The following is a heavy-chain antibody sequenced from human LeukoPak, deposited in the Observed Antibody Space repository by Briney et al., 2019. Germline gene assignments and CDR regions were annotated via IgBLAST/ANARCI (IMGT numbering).Heavy chain of an antibody. CDR1: GYSISSGYF. CDR3: AREARGGSTYFDN. V-gene: IGHV4-38-2*02. J-gene: IGHJ4*02. CDR2: IYSSGST. Sequence: PSETLSLTCTVSGYSISSGYFWAWIRRPAGKGLEWIGRIYSSGSTNYNLSLKSRVTMSVDTSKNQFSLRLSSVTAADTAVYYCAREARGGSTYFDNWGQGTLVTVSS. D-gene: IGHD1-26*01.